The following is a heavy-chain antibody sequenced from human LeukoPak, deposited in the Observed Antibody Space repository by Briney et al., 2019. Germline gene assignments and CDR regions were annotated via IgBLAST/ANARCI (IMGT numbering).Heavy chain of an antibody. CDR3: ARGGKRRELPEAAFDI. V-gene: IGHV1-2*02. J-gene: IGHJ3*02. Sequence: ASVEVSCKASGYTFTGYYMHWVRQAPGQGLEWMGWINPNSGGTNYAQKFQGRVTMTRDTSISTAYMELSRLRSDDTAVYYCARGGKRRELPEAAFDIWGQGTMVTVSS. D-gene: IGHD1-26*01. CDR1: GYTFTGYY. CDR2: INPNSGGT.